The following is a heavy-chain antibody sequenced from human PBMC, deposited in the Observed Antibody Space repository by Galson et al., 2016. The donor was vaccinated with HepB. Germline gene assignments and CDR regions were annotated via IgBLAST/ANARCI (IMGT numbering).Heavy chain of an antibody. CDR3: ARDISTYSGGGGWFDP. CDR1: GYTFTTYG. Sequence: SVKVSCKASGYTFTTYGLHWVRQAPGQSLEWMGWVSGDNDQTNYAQKFQDRVTMTRDISTTTAVMELRNLRVDDTAMYYCARDISTYSGGGGWFDPWGQGTLVTVSS. V-gene: IGHV1-3*01. CDR2: VSGDNDQT. D-gene: IGHD2-21*01. J-gene: IGHJ5*02.